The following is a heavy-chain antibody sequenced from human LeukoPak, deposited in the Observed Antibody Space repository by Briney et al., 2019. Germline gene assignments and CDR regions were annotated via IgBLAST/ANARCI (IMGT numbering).Heavy chain of an antibody. D-gene: IGHD3-10*01. V-gene: IGHV4-39*01. J-gene: IGHJ4*02. CDR2: IYYTGST. Sequence: PSETLSLTCTVSGGSISSSSYYWGWIRQPPGKGLEWIGTIYYTGSTYYNPSLKSRVTISVDTSKNQFSLKLTSVTAADTAVYYCARHGVYGSGSYLDAVQYYFDYWGQGTLVTVSS. CDR3: ARHGVYGSGSYLDAVQYYFDY. CDR1: GGSISSSSYY.